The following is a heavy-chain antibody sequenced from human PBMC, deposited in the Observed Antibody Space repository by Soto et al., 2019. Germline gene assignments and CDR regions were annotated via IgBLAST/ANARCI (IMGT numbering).Heavy chain of an antibody. D-gene: IGHD6-13*01. CDR1: GFTFSSYA. CDR2: ISYDGSNK. CDR3: AKDQGSSRYEKAF. Sequence: GGALRLSCAASGFTFSSYAMHWVRQAPGKGLEWVAVISYDGSNKYYADSVKGRFTISRDNSKNTLYLQMNSLRAEDTAVYYCAKDQGSSRYEKAFWGQGTLVTVSS. V-gene: IGHV3-30-3*01. J-gene: IGHJ1*01.